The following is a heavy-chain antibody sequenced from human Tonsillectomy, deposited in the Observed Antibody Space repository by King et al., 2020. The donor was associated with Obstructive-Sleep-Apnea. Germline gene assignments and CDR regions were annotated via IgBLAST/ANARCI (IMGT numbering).Heavy chain of an antibody. J-gene: IGHJ6*02. CDR3: LRETNYPGKNYYYGMDV. V-gene: IGHV3-30*04. CDR2: ISYDGTNK. CDR1: GFTFSSYA. Sequence: VQLVESGGGVVQPGRSLRLSCAASGFTFSSYAIHWVRQAPGKGLEWVAVISYDGTNKYCADSVKGRLTISRDNSEKTVYLQMNILRPEDTAVYYCLRETNYPGKNYYYGMDVWGQGTTVTVSS. D-gene: IGHD4-23*01.